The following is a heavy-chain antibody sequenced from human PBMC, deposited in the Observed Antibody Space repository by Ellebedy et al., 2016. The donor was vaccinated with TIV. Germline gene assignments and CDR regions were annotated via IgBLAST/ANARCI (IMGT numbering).Heavy chain of an antibody. CDR1: GGTFGNYA. CDR3: AKDRREGAVAGVAIDY. CDR2: IIPMFDIR. J-gene: IGHJ4*02. V-gene: IGHV1-69*04. Sequence: ASVKVSCKASGGTFGNYAISWVRQAPGQGLEWLGRIIPMFDIRDYAQELQGRVTITADKSTSTAYMELSSLRPEDTAVYYCAKDRREGAVAGVAIDYWGQGTLVTVSS. D-gene: IGHD6-19*01.